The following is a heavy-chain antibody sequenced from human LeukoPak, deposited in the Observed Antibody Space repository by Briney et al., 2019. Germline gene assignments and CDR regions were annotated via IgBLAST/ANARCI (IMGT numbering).Heavy chain of an antibody. J-gene: IGHJ5*02. V-gene: IGHV4-34*01. D-gene: IGHD3-3*01. Sequence: SETLSLTCAVYGGSFSGYFWSWIRQPPGKGLEWIGEINHSGSTNYNPSLKSRVTISVDTSKNQFSLKLRSVPAADTAVYYCAXXXFWNAPSPTPKSYNWFDPWGQGTLVTVSS. CDR2: INHSGST. CDR3: AXXXFWNAPSPTPKSYNWFDP. CDR1: GGSFSGYF.